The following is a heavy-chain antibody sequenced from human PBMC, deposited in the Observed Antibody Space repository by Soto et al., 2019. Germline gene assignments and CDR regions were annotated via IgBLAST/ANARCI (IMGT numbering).Heavy chain of an antibody. CDR3: ASAHPGFRVVTAIHDC. D-gene: IGHD2-21*02. CDR1: GGTFSSYA. J-gene: IGHJ4*02. V-gene: IGHV1-69*13. CDR2: IIPIFGTA. Sequence: ASVKVSCKASGGTFSSYAISWVRQAPGQGLEWMGGIIPIFGTANYAQKFQGRVTITADESTSTAYMELSSLRSEDTAVYYCASAHPGFRVVTAIHDCWGQGTLVTVSS.